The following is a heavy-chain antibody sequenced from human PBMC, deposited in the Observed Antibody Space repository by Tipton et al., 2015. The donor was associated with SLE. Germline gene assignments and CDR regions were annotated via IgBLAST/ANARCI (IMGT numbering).Heavy chain of an antibody. V-gene: IGHV3-9*01. CDR2: ISWNSGSI. D-gene: IGHD2-2*01. CDR1: GFTFDDYA. CDR3: AKALIVVVPAVPDWYFDL. J-gene: IGHJ2*01. Sequence: SLRLSCAASGFTFDDYAMHWVRQAPGKGLEWVSGISWNSGSIGYADSVKGRFTISRDNAKNSLYLQMNSLRAEDTALYYCAKALIVVVPAVPDWYFDLWGRGTLVTVS.